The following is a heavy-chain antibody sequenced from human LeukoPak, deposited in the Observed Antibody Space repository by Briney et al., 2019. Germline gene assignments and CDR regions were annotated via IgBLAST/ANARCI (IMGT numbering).Heavy chain of an antibody. CDR1: GFTFSDYA. Sequence: GGSLRLSCAASGFTFSDYAMSWVRQAPGKGLEWVSTISGSGGSTYYADSVKGRFTISRDSSKNTLYLQMNNLRPEDTAVYYCAKLHNLNCDYWGLGTLVTVSS. CDR2: ISGSGGST. J-gene: IGHJ4*02. V-gene: IGHV3-23*01. D-gene: IGHD1-14*01. CDR3: AKLHNLNCDY.